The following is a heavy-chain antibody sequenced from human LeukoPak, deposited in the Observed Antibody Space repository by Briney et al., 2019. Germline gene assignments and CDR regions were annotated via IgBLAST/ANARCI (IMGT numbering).Heavy chain of an antibody. CDR1: GGPFSGYY. J-gene: IGHJ4*02. CDR2: INHSGST. V-gene: IGHV4-34*01. Sequence: SETLSLTCAVYGGPFSGYYWSWIRQPPGKGLEWIGEINHSGSTNYNPSLKSRVTISVDTSKNQFSLKLSSVTAADTAVYYCARDIAVAFFDYWGQGTLVTVSS. CDR3: ARDIAVAFFDY. D-gene: IGHD6-19*01.